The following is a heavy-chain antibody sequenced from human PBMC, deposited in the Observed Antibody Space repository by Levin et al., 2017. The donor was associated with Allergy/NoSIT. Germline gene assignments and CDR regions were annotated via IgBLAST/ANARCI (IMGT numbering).Heavy chain of an antibody. CDR3: ARTGAGTEYCGGFDS. Sequence: GGSLRLSCSASGLAFSGYAMHWVRQAPGKGLEWVAFISHDEANKKYADSVKGRFTISRDNSKKMLYLQMSDLRAGDTAVYHFARTGAGTEYCGGFDSWGLGTLVTVSS. V-gene: IGHV3-30-3*01. D-gene: IGHD2-21*01. CDR2: ISHDEANK. CDR1: GLAFSGYA. J-gene: IGHJ4*02.